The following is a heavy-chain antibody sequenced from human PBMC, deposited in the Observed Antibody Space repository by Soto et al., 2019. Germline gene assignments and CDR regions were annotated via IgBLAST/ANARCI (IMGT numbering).Heavy chain of an antibody. CDR3: AKDGSHNFDY. Sequence: QVQLVESGGGVVQPGRSLRLSCAASGFTFSHYAMHWVRQAPGKGLEWVALMSYDGSNEYYADSVKGRFTISRDNSKKTLYLQMNGLRAEDTAVYYCAKDGSHNFDYWGQGTLVTVSS. D-gene: IGHD1-26*01. V-gene: IGHV3-30*18. J-gene: IGHJ4*02. CDR2: MSYDGSNE. CDR1: GFTFSHYA.